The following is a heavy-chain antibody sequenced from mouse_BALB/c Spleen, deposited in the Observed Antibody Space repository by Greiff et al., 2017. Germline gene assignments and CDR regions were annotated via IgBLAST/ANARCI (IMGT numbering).Heavy chain of an antibody. V-gene: IGHV14-3*02. D-gene: IGHD2-14*01. Sequence: EVQLQQSGAELVKPGASVKLSCTASGFNIKDTYMRWVKQRPEQGLEWIGRIDPANGNTKYDPKFQGKATITADTSSNTAYLQHSSLTSEDTAVYYCARSPYDFDYWGQGTTLTVSS. J-gene: IGHJ2*01. CDR2: IDPANGNT. CDR1: GFNIKDTY. CDR3: ARSPYDFDY.